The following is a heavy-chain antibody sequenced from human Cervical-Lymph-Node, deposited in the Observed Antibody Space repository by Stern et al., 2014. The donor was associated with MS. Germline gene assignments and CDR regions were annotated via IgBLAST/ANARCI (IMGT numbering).Heavy chain of an antibody. CDR2: IYDSGNT. V-gene: IGHV4-31*03. Sequence: QVQLQESGPGLVKPSQTLSLTCTVSGGSISSGGFYWSWIPQHPGKGLEWIGYIYDSGNTYYTPSLKGRVTISVDTSKNQFSLKLSSGTAADTAVYYCARGRDGYKSHFDYWGQGTLVTVSS. CDR3: ARGRDGYKSHFDY. CDR1: GGSISSGGFY. J-gene: IGHJ4*02. D-gene: IGHD5-24*01.